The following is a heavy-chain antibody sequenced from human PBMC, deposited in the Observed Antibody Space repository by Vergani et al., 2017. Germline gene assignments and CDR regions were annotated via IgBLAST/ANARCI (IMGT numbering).Heavy chain of an antibody. V-gene: IGHV3-9*01. D-gene: IGHD7-27*01. CDR1: GFTFDDYA. CDR3: AKLWGSYYYYGMDV. Sequence: EVQLVESGGGLVQPGRSLRLSCAASGFTFDDYAMHWVRQAPGKGLEWVSGISWNSGSIGYADSVKGRFTISRDNSKNTLYLQMNSLRAEDTAVYYCAKLWGSYYYYGMDVWGQGTTVTVSS. CDR2: ISWNSGSI. J-gene: IGHJ6*02.